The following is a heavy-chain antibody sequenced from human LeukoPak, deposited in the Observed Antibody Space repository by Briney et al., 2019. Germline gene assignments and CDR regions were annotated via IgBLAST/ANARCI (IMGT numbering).Heavy chain of an antibody. CDR3: ARDVGGSLDY. Sequence: GGSLRLSCAASGFTFSTYWMAWVRQAPGKGLEWVANIKGDESAKHQADSVKGRFTISRDNAQNSVYLQMSNLRGEDTAVYYCARDVGGSLDYWGQEPLVTVSS. CDR1: GFTFSTYW. D-gene: IGHD1-26*01. CDR2: IKGDESAK. J-gene: IGHJ4*02. V-gene: IGHV3-7*01.